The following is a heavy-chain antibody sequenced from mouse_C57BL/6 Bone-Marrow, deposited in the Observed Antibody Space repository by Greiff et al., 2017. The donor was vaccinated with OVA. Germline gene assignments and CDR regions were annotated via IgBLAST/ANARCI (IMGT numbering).Heavy chain of an antibody. CDR1: GFPFSDYG. CDR3: ARINYWYFDV. V-gene: IGHV5-17*01. Sequence: DVMLVESGGGLVKPGGSLKLSCAASGFPFSDYGMHWVRQAPEKGLEWVAYISSCSSTLYSADPVKGRFTISRDNAKNTLCLQMTSLRSEDTAMYYCARINYWYFDVWGTWTTVTVSS. CDR2: ISSCSSTL. J-gene: IGHJ1*03.